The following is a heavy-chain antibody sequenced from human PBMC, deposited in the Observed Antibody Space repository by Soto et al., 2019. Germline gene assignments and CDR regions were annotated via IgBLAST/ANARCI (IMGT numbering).Heavy chain of an antibody. CDR1: GGSIRSYY. CDR2: IYYSGST. Sequence: QLQLQESGPGLVKPSETLSLTCTVSGGSIRSYYWSWIRQPPGKGLEWIGYIYYSGSTNYNPSLKSRVTISVDTPKNQFSLNLSSVTAADTAVYYCARRYGDCFDYWGQGTLVTVSS. D-gene: IGHD4-17*01. CDR3: ARRYGDCFDY. V-gene: IGHV4-59*08. J-gene: IGHJ4*02.